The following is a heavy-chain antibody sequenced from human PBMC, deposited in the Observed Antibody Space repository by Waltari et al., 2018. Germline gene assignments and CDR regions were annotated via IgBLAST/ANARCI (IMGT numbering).Heavy chain of an antibody. D-gene: IGHD6-13*01. Sequence: EVHLVASGGGLVKPGGSLGLSCEASGFSFGTYAMSWVRQTPGKALEWLASIGSGGSYIYYADSMRGRFVISRDDATNSLYLHIHSLRAEDTAMYYCAREGQQLARYLDSWGQGTLVTVSS. CDR1: GFSFGTYA. CDR3: AREGQQLARYLDS. J-gene: IGHJ4*02. CDR2: IGSGGSYI. V-gene: IGHV3-21*01.